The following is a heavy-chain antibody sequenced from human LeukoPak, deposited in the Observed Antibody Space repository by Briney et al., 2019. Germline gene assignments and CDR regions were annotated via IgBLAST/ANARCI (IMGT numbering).Heavy chain of an antibody. D-gene: IGHD3-22*01. V-gene: IGHV4-34*01. CDR2: INHSGST. CDR1: GGSFSGYY. Sequence: SETLSLTCAVYGGSFSGYYWSWIRQPPRKGLEWIGEINHSGSTNYNPSLKSRVTISVDTSKNQFSLNLSSVTAADTAVYYCARVNRRPYYDSSGYYHNWGQGTLVTVSS. CDR3: ARVNRRPYYDSSGYYHN. J-gene: IGHJ4*02.